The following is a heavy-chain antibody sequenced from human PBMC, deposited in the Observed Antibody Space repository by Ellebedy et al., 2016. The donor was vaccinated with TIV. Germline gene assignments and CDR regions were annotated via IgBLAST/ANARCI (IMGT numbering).Heavy chain of an antibody. CDR1: AGSVSSYY. CDR3: ATHSGSYSSHFDS. D-gene: IGHD1-26*01. CDR2: ISYTGST. V-gene: IGHV4-59*02. Sequence: GSLRLSCTVSAGSVSSYYWSWLRQPPGKGLEWVGYISYTGSTKYNPSLKSRVTMSQDTSNNQFSLNLTSVTGADTAVYYCATHSGSYSSHFDSWGLGTLVTVSS. J-gene: IGHJ4*02.